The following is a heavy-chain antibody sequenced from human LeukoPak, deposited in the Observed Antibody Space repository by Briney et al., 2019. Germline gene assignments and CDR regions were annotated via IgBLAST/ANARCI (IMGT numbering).Heavy chain of an antibody. V-gene: IGHV1-2*06. CDR3: ARAPYSSGWYED. J-gene: IGHJ4*02. Sequence: ASVKVSCKASGYTFTGYYMHWVRQASGQGLEWMGRINPNSGGTNYAQKFQGRVTMTRDTSISTAYMELSRLRSDDTAVYYCARAPYSSGWYEDWGQGTLVTVSS. CDR2: INPNSGGT. CDR1: GYTFTGYY. D-gene: IGHD6-19*01.